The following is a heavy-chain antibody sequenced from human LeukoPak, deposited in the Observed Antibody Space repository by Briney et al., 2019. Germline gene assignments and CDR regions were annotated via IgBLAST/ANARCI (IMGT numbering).Heavy chain of an antibody. CDR3: AREGSSGWYPH. CDR1: GFTFSSYW. Sequence: GGSLRLSCAASGFTFSSYWMHWVRQAPGKGLVWVSRINSDGSSTGYADSGKGRFTISRDNSKNMLYLQMDTLRPEDTAIYYCAREGSSGWYPHWGQGTLVTVSS. V-gene: IGHV3-74*01. D-gene: IGHD6-19*01. CDR2: INSDGSST. J-gene: IGHJ4*02.